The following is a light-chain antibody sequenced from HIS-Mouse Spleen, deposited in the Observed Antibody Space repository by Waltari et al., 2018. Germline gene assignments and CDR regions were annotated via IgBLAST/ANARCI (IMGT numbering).Light chain of an antibody. J-gene: IGLJ2*01. CDR3: YSTDSSGNHRV. V-gene: IGLV3-10*01. CDR2: EDS. CDR1: ALPKTY. Sequence: SYELTQPPSVSVPPGQPPRVTCCGVALPKTYLYWDQQKSGQAPVLVIYEDSKRPSGIPERFSGSSSGTMATLTISGAQVEDEADYYCYSTDSSGNHRVFGGGTKLTVL.